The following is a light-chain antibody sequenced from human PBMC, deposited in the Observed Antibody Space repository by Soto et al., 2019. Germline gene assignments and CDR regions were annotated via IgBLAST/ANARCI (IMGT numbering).Light chain of an antibody. Sequence: QSVLTQPPSASGTPGQRVAISCSGSSSNIGSNFVHWYQQLPGAAPKLLIYTNNQRPSGVPDRFSGSKSGPSASLAISGLRSADEADYYCATWDDILSGVVFGGGTKVTVL. V-gene: IGLV1-47*01. CDR1: SSNIGSNF. CDR2: TNN. CDR3: ATWDDILSGVV. J-gene: IGLJ2*01.